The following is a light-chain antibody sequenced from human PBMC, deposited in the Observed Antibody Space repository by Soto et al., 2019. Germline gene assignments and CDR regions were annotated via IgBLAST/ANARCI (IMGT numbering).Light chain of an antibody. CDR1: TSNIGNNY. CDR3: AAWDSGRSAVV. Sequence: QAVVTQPPSVSAAPGQKVAVSCSGSTSNIGNNYVSWYQQLPEKAPKLLIYDTDKRPSGIPDRFSGSKSGTSATLGITGLQTGDEAEYYCAAWDSGRSAVVFGGGTKLTVL. CDR2: DTD. J-gene: IGLJ3*02. V-gene: IGLV1-51*01.